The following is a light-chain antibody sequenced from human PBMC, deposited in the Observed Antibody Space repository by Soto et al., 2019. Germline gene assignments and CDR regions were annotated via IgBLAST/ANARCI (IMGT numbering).Light chain of an antibody. CDR2: EVT. V-gene: IGLV2-8*01. J-gene: IGLJ2*01. Sequence: QSALTQPPSASGSPGQSVSISCAGTSSDVGGHNYVSWYQQYPGKAPKVMIYEVTKRPSGVPDRFSGSKSGNTASLTVSGLRPEDEAYYYCISYAGSNSVVFGGGTKVTVL. CDR3: ISYAGSNSVV. CDR1: SSDVGGHNY.